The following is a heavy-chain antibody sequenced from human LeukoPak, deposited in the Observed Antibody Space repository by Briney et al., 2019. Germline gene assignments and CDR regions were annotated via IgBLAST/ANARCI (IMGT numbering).Heavy chain of an antibody. CDR2: IKQDGSEK. CDR1: GGSFSGYY. J-gene: IGHJ4*02. Sequence: ETLSLTCAVYGGSFSGYYWSWIRQAPGKGLEWVANIKQDGSEKYYVDSVRGRFTISRDNAKNSLFLQMSSLRGEDTAVYFCARGGGTFNYWGQGTLVTVSS. V-gene: IGHV3-7*03. D-gene: IGHD1-14*01. CDR3: ARGGGTFNY.